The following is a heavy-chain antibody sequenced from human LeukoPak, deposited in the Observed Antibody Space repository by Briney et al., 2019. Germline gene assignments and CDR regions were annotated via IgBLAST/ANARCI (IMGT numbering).Heavy chain of an antibody. Sequence: PSETLSLTCTVSGGSISSYYWSWIRQPPGKGPEWIGYIYYSGSTNYNPSLKSRVTISVDTPKNQFSLKLSSVTAADTAVYYCARVLKGGSRNPNMDVWGQGTTVTVSS. J-gene: IGHJ6*02. CDR1: GGSISSYY. CDR2: IYYSGST. V-gene: IGHV4-59*01. D-gene: IGHD2-15*01. CDR3: ARVLKGGSRNPNMDV.